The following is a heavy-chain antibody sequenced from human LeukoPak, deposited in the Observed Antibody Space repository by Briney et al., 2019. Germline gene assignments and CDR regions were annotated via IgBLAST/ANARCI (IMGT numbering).Heavy chain of an antibody. V-gene: IGHV1-18*01. CDR2: ISAYNGNT. J-gene: IGHJ4*02. D-gene: IGHD3-22*01. CDR1: GYTFTSYG. Sequence: ASVKVSCKASGYTFTSYGISWVRQAPGQGLEWMGWISAYNGNTNYAQKLQGRVTMTTDTSTSTAYMELRSLRSDDTAVYYCARVDKGRYYYDSSGYGPDYWGQGTLVTVSS. CDR3: ARVDKGRYYYDSSGYGPDY.